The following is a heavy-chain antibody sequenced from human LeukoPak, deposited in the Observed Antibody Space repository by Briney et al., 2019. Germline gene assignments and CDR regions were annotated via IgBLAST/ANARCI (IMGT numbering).Heavy chain of an antibody. V-gene: IGHV4-59*01. CDR2: IYYSGST. J-gene: IGHJ4*02. D-gene: IGHD2/OR15-2a*01. CDR3: ARGRITALDY. Sequence: SETLSLTCTVSGGSISSYYWSWIRQPPGKGLEWIGYIYYSGSTNYNPSLKSQVTISVDTSKNQFSLKLSSVTAADTAVYYCARGRITALDYWGQGTLVTVSS. CDR1: GGSISSYY.